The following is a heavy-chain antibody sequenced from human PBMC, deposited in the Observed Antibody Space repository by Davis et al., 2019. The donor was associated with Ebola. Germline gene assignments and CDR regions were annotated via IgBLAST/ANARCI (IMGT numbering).Heavy chain of an antibody. CDR1: GFTFSSYS. CDR3: ARGNPIAARPRFDY. Sequence: GGSLRLSCAASGFTFSSYSMNWVRQAPGKGLEWVSSISSSSSYIYYADSVKGRFTISRDNAKNSLYLQMNSLRAEDTAVYYCARGNPIAARPRFDYWGQGTLVTVSS. V-gene: IGHV3-21*01. CDR2: ISSSSSYI. D-gene: IGHD6-6*01. J-gene: IGHJ4*02.